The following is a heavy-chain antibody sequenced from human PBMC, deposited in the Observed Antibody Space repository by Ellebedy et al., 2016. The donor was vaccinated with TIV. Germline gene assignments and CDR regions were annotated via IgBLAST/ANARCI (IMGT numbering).Heavy chain of an antibody. CDR1: GFTFGDYA. V-gene: IGHV3-49*03. CDR3: TIDEDIGGAPSYY. Sequence: GGSLRLSCTASGFTFGDYAMSWFRQAPGKGLEWVGCIRSKAYGGTTEYAASVKGRFTISRDDSKSIAYLQMNSLKTEDTAVYYCTIDEDIGGAPSYYWGQGTLVTVSS. D-gene: IGHD2-15*01. CDR2: IRSKAYGGTT. J-gene: IGHJ4*02.